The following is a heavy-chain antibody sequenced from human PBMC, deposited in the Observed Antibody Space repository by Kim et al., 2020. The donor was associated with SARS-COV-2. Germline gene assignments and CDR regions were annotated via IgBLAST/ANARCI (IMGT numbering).Heavy chain of an antibody. V-gene: IGHV4-39*01. CDR3: ARQALWFGVFANAFDI. J-gene: IGHJ3*02. Sequence: SLKSRVTISVDTSKNQFSLKLSSVTAADTAVYYCARQALWFGVFANAFDIWGQGTMVTVSS. D-gene: IGHD3-10*01.